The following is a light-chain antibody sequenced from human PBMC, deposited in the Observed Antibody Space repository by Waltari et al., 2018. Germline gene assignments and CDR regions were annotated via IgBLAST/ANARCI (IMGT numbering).Light chain of an antibody. J-gene: IGKJ1*01. V-gene: IGKV1-33*01. Sequence: DIQMPQSPSSLSASVGDRVTITCQASQDISNYLNWYQQKPGKAPKLLIYDASNLETGVPSRFSGSGSGTDFTFTISSLQPEDIATYYCQQYDNLPLTWTFGQGTKVEIK. CDR3: QQYDNLPLTWT. CDR1: QDISNY. CDR2: DAS.